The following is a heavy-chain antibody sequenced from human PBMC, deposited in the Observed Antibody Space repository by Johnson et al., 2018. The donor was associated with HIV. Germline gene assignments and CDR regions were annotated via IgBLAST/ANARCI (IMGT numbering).Heavy chain of an antibody. CDR2: IQHDGSDK. CDR1: GFSFRTNG. V-gene: IGHV3-30*03. CDR3: ARACRDGYTCDAFDI. D-gene: IGHD5-24*01. J-gene: IGHJ3*02. Sequence: QVQLVESGGGVVQPGRSLRLSCAASGFSFRTNGMHWVRQAPGKGLEWVSFIQHDGSDKSYADSVEGRFTISRDNSKNTLYLQMNSLRAEDTAVYYCARACRDGYTCDAFDIWGQGTMVTVSS.